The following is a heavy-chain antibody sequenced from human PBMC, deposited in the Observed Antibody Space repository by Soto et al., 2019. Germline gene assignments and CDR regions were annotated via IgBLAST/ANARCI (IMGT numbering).Heavy chain of an antibody. D-gene: IGHD2-15*01. J-gene: IGHJ4*02. V-gene: IGHV6-1*01. Sequence: QSQTLSLTCAISGDSVSSNSAAWNWIRQSPSRGLEWLGRTYYRSKWYNDYAVSVKSRITINPDTSKNQFSLQLNSVTPEDTAVYYCARDGCSGGSCYGYLDYWGQGTLVTVSS. CDR2: TYYRSKWYN. CDR3: ARDGCSGGSCYGYLDY. CDR1: GDSVSSNSAA.